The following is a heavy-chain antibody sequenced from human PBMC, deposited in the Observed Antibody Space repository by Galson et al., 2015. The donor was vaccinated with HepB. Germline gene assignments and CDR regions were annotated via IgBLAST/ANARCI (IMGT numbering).Heavy chain of an antibody. CDR1: GFTFSNYW. CDR2: INFDGTST. Sequence: SLRLSCAASGFTFSNYWMHWVRQAPGKGLVWVSYINFDGTSTRFADSVKGRFTVSRDNAENTLFLQMNNLRAEDTAVYYCAREFAFGCGSYSHWGQGTLVTASS. D-gene: IGHD6-19*01. CDR3: AREFAFGCGSYSH. V-gene: IGHV3-74*01. J-gene: IGHJ4*02.